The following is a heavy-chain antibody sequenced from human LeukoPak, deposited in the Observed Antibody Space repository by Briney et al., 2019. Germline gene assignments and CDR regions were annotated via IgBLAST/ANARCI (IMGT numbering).Heavy chain of an antibody. V-gene: IGHV3-21*01. CDR3: ARAGKAPGIAVAGVPDY. J-gene: IGHJ4*02. CDR2: ISSSSSYI. Sequence: IPGGSLRLSCAASGLTFSSYSMNWVRQAPGKGLEWVSSISSSSSYIYYADSVKGRFTTSRDNAKNSLYLQMNSLRAEDTAVYYCARAGKAPGIAVAGVPDYWGQGTLVTVSS. CDR1: GLTFSSYS. D-gene: IGHD6-19*01.